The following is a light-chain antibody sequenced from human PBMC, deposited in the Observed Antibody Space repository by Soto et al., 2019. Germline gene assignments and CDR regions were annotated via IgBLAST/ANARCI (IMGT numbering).Light chain of an antibody. J-gene: IGKJ5*01. CDR1: QSLLHITGETF. Sequence: DVVMTQTPLSLSVPPGQPASISCKSSQSLLHITGETFLFWYLQKPGQSPQLLIYEVSTRVSGVPDRFSGSGSGTDFTLEISRVETDDVGIYYCMQSTQLPPTFGQGTRREIK. CDR2: EVS. CDR3: MQSTQLPPT. V-gene: IGKV2D-29*02.